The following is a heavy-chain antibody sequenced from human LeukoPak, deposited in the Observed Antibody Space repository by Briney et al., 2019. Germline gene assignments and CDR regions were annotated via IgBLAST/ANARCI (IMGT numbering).Heavy chain of an antibody. V-gene: IGHV3-21*06. CDR2: ISSRSTYI. CDR1: GFPFSTYS. J-gene: IGHJ5*02. Sequence: GGPLRLSCAASGFPFSTYSMNWVRQAPGRGLEWVSCISSRSTYINYTDSVKGRFTISRDNAKNSLYLQMDSLRAEDTAVYYCATLGPTGGDFTYNWFDPWGLGTLVTVSS. D-gene: IGHD2-21*02. CDR3: ATLGPTGGDFTYNWFDP.